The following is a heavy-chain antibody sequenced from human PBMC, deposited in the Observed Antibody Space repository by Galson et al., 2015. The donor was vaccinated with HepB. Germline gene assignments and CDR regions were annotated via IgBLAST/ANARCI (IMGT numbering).Heavy chain of an antibody. Sequence: SVKVSCKASGYTFTRYGISWVRQAPGQGLEWMGWISAYNGNTNYAQKLQGRVTMTTDTSTSTAYMELRSLRSDDTAVYYCARVGVDFWSGYGRPDVWGKGTTVTVSS. CDR2: ISAYNGNT. CDR3: ARVGVDFWSGYGRPDV. CDR1: GYTFTRYG. V-gene: IGHV1-18*01. J-gene: IGHJ6*04. D-gene: IGHD3-3*01.